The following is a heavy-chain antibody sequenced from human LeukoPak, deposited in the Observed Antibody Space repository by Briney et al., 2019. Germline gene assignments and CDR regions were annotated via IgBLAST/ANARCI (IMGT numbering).Heavy chain of an antibody. J-gene: IGHJ4*02. Sequence: PSETLSLTCTVSSGSLSSVYYYWGWIRQPPVKGREWIGSIYYSGSTYYNPYLKSRVTISVDTSKSQSSLRLSSVTAADTAVYYCARQGRGIQLQTYFDCWGQGTLVTVSS. D-gene: IGHD2-2*01. V-gene: IGHV4-39*01. CDR2: IYYSGST. CDR1: SGSLSSVYYY. CDR3: ARQGRGIQLQTYFDC.